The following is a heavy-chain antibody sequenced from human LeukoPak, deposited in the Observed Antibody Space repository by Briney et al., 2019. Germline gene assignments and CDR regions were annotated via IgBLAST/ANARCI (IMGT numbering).Heavy chain of an antibody. V-gene: IGHV4-59*01. Sequence: PSETLFLTCTVSGGSISSYYWSWIRQPPEKGLEWIGYMYHIGNTNYNPSLKSRVTISADTSKNQFSLKLSSVTAADTAVYYCTTQYYYGSGSYYNIIYDYWGQGTLVTVSS. J-gene: IGHJ4*02. CDR1: GGSISSYY. CDR2: MYHIGNT. CDR3: TTQYYYGSGSYYNIIYDY. D-gene: IGHD3-10*01.